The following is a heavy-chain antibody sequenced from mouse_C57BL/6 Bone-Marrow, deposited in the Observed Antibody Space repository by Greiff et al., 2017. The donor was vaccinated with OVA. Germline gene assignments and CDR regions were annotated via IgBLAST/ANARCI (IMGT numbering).Heavy chain of an antibody. V-gene: IGHV1-69*01. D-gene: IGHD1-1*01. CDR2: IDPSDSYT. CDR1: GYTFTSYW. CDR3: ARDYESWFAY. Sequence: VKLQQPGAELVMPGASVKLSCKASGYTFTSYWMHWVKQRPGQGLEWIGEIDPSDSYTNYNQKFKGKSTLTVDKSSSTAYMQLSSLTSEDSAVYYCARDYESWFAYWGQGTLVTVSA. J-gene: IGHJ3*01.